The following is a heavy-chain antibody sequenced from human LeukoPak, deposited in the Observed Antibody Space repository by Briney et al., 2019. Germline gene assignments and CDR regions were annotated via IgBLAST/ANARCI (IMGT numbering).Heavy chain of an antibody. Sequence: GGSLRLSCAASGFTFSSYSMNWVRQAPGKGLEWVSSISSSSSYIYYADSVKGRFTISRDNAKNSLYLQMNSLRAEDTAVYYCARLVLRSSGYCYDYWGQGTLVTVSS. CDR1: GFTFSSYS. J-gene: IGHJ4*02. CDR2: ISSSSSYI. D-gene: IGHD3-22*01. CDR3: ARLVLRSSGYCYDY. V-gene: IGHV3-21*01.